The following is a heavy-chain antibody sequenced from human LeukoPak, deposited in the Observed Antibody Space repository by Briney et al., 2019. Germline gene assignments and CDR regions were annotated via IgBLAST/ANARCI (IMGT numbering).Heavy chain of an antibody. D-gene: IGHD3-22*01. CDR2: VNSDGSST. CDR3: ARETSGSSDY. CDR1: GFTFSSYW. V-gene: IGHV3-74*01. J-gene: IGHJ4*02. Sequence: PGGSLRLSCEASGFTFSSYWMHWVRQAPGKGLVWVSRVNSDGSSTGYADSVKGRFTISRDNAKNTLYLQLNSLRAEDTALYYCARETSGSSDYWGQGTLVTVSS.